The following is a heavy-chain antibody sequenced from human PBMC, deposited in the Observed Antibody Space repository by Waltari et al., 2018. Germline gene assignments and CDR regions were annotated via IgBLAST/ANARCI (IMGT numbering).Heavy chain of an antibody. CDR1: GFTFSSYG. Sequence: QVQLVESGGGVVQPGGSLRLSCAASGFTFSSYGMHWVRQAPGKGLEWVSCIRYDGSNKYYADSGKGRFTISRDNSKNTLYLQMNSLRAEDTAIYYCAKDRHILVVIVSVDTFHIWGQGTMVTVSS. CDR3: AKDRHILVVIVSVDTFHI. V-gene: IGHV3-30*02. CDR2: IRYDGSNK. D-gene: IGHD2-21*01. J-gene: IGHJ3*02.